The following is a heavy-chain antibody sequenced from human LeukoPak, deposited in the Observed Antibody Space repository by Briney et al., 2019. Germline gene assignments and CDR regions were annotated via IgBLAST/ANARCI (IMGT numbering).Heavy chain of an antibody. CDR3: ARGEFGVIDY. Sequence: SETLSLTCAVYGGSFSGYYWSWIRQPPGKGLEWIGEINHSGSTNYNPSLKSRVTISVDTSKNQFSLKLSSVTAADTAVYYCARGEFGVIDYWGQGTLVTVSS. J-gene: IGHJ4*02. CDR1: GGSFSGYY. V-gene: IGHV4-34*01. D-gene: IGHD3-16*01. CDR2: INHSGST.